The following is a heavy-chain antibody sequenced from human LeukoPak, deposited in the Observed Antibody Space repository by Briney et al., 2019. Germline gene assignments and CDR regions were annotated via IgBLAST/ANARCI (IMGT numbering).Heavy chain of an antibody. CDR3: ARPRRSGYYDSSGYYYDAFDI. V-gene: IGHV4-38-2*01. D-gene: IGHD3-22*01. CDR1: GYSISSGYY. CDR2: IYHSGST. Sequence: SETLSLTCAVSGYSISSGYYWGWIRQPPGKGLEWIGSIYHSGSTYYNPSLKSRVTISVDTSKNQFSLKLSSVTAADTAVYYCARPRRSGYYDSSGYYYDAFDIWGQGTIVTVSS. J-gene: IGHJ3*02.